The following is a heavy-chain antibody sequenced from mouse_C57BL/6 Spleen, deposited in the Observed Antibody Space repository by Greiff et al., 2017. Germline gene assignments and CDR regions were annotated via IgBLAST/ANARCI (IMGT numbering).Heavy chain of an antibody. Sequence: EVKVVESGGGLVKPGGSLKLSCAASGFTFSSYTMSWVRQTPEKRLEWVATISGGGGNTYYPDSVKGRFTISRDNAKNTLYLQMSSLRSEDTALYYCARQAYGNYVRYAMDYWGQGTSVTVSS. CDR1: GFTFSSYT. J-gene: IGHJ4*01. V-gene: IGHV5-9*01. D-gene: IGHD2-1*01. CDR3: ARQAYGNYVRYAMDY. CDR2: ISGGGGNT.